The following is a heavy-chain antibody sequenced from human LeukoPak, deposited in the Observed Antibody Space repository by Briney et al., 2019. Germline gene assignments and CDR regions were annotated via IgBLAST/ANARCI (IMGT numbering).Heavy chain of an antibody. CDR3: ARDLGGSSWYGY. D-gene: IGHD6-13*01. CDR1: GFTFSRYG. J-gene: IGHJ4*02. V-gene: IGHV3-64*04. CDR2: IVSNGDST. Sequence: GGSLRLSCSASGFTFSRYGMHWVRQAPGKGLEYVSAIVSNGDSTYYADSVKGRFTISRDNAKNSLYLQMNSLRAEDTAVYYCARDLGGSSWYGYWGQGTLVTVSS.